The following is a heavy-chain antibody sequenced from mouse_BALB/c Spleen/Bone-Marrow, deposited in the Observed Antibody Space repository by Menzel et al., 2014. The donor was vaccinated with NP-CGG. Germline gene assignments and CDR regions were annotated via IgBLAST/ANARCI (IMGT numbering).Heavy chain of an antibody. CDR1: GYAFSSYW. D-gene: IGHD1-1*02. Sequence: QVQLKESGAELVRPGSSLKSSCKASGYAFSSYWMNWVKQRPGQGLEWIGQIYPGDGDTNYNGKFKGKATLTADKSSSTAYMQLSSLTSEDSAVYFCARSTSTMDYWGQGTTLTVSS. CDR3: ARSTSTMDY. V-gene: IGHV1-80*01. CDR2: IYPGDGDT. J-gene: IGHJ2*01.